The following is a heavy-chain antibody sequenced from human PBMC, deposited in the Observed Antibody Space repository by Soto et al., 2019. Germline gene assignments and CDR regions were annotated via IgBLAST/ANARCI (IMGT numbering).Heavy chain of an antibody. J-gene: IGHJ5*02. CDR1: GGSISSSPSY. Sequence: SETLSLTCTVSGGSISSSPSYWGWIRQPPGKGLEWIAIITYSGNTYYTPSLKSRVTISADTSKNQFSLHLTSVTAADAALYYWARRNSPYSFAPGGQEPLATVSS. D-gene: IGHD2-15*01. CDR2: ITYSGNT. CDR3: ARRNSPYSFAP. V-gene: IGHV4-39*01.